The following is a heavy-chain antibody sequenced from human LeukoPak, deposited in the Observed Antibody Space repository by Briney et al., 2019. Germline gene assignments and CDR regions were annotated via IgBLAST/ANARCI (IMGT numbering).Heavy chain of an antibody. CDR3: ARDHGDYYDSSGYARVDY. V-gene: IGHV1-18*01. CDR1: GGTFSSYA. J-gene: IGHJ4*02. D-gene: IGHD3-22*01. Sequence: ASVKVSCKASGGTFSSYAISWVRQAPGQGLEWMGWISAYNGNTNYAQKLQGRVTMTTDTSTSTAYMELRSLRSDDTAVYYCARDHGDYYDSSGYARVDYWGQGTLVTVSS. CDR2: ISAYNGNT.